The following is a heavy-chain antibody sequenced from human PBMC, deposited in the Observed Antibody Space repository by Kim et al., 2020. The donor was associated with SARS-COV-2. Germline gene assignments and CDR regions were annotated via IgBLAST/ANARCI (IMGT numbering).Heavy chain of an antibody. D-gene: IGHD4-17*01. V-gene: IGHV1-8*01. CDR1: GYTFTSYD. CDR3: ARGLPDYGDAIEGY. CDR2: VNPNSGNT. Sequence: ASVKVSCKASGYTFTSYDINWVRQATGQGLEWMGWVNPNSGNTGYAQKFQGRVTMTRNTSISTAYMELSSLRSEDTAVYYCARGLPDYGDAIEGYWGQGTLVTVSS. J-gene: IGHJ4*02.